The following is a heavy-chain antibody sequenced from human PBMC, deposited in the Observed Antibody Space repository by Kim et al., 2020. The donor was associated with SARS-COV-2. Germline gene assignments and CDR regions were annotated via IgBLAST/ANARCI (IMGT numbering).Heavy chain of an antibody. CDR2: ISYDGSNK. D-gene: IGHD6-19*01. J-gene: IGHJ5*02. Sequence: GGSLRLSCAASGFTFSSYGMHWVRQAPGKGLEWVAVISYDGSNKYYADSVKGRFTISRDNSKNTLYLQMNSLRAEDTAVYYCAKGRIAVAPVWFDPWGQG. CDR1: GFTFSSYG. V-gene: IGHV3-30*18. CDR3: AKGRIAVAPVWFDP.